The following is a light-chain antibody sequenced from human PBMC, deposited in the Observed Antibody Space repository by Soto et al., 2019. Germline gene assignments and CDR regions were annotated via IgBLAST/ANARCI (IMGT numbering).Light chain of an antibody. CDR3: QQYGSSPRT. Sequence: EIVLTQSPATLSLSPGERATLSCRASQSVSSSYLAWYQQKPGQAPRLLIYGASSRATGIPDRISGSGSGTDFTLTISRLEPEDFAVYYCQQYGSSPRTFGQGTKVDI. CDR1: QSVSSSY. J-gene: IGKJ1*01. CDR2: GAS. V-gene: IGKV3-20*01.